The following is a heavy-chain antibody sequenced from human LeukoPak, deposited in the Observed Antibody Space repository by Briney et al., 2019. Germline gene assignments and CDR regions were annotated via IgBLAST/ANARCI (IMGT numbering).Heavy chain of an antibody. CDR1: GFTFSSYG. J-gene: IGHJ6*03. D-gene: IGHD3-10*01. Sequence: GGSLRLSCAASGFTFSSYGMHWVRQAPGKGLEWVAFIRYDGSNKYYADSVKGRFTISRDNAKNTLYLQMNSLSAEDTAVYYCARAGSGSGSYYTYYYHYYMDVWGKGTTVTISS. CDR3: ARAGSGSGSYYTYYYHYYMDV. CDR2: IRYDGSNK. V-gene: IGHV3-30*02.